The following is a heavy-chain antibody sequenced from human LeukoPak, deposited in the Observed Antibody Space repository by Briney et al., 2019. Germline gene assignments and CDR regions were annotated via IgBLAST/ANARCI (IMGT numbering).Heavy chain of an antibody. Sequence: SETLSLTCAVYGGSFSGYYWSWIRQPPGKGLEWIGEINHSGSTNYNPSLKSRVTISVDTSKNHFSLKLSSVTAADTAVYYCARGRRPLLRAPYYYGMDVWGQGTTVTVSS. CDR3: ARGRRPLLRAPYYYGMDV. V-gene: IGHV4-34*01. CDR2: INHSGST. D-gene: IGHD5/OR15-5a*01. J-gene: IGHJ6*02. CDR1: GGSFSGYY.